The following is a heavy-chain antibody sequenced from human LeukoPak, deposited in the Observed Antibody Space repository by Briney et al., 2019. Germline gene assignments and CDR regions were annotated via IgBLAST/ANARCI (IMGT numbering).Heavy chain of an antibody. V-gene: IGHV3-23*01. CDR3: AKFSPYGDVGY. Sequence: GGSLRLSCAASGFTFSSSAMSWVRQAPGKGPDWVSAISGSGGSTYYADSVKGRFTISRDNSKNTLYLRMNGLRAEDTAVYYCAKFSPYGDVGYWGQGTLVTVSS. CDR2: ISGSGGST. CDR1: GFTFSSSA. J-gene: IGHJ4*02. D-gene: IGHD4-17*01.